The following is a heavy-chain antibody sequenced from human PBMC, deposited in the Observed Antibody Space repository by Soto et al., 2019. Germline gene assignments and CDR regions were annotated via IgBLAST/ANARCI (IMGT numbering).Heavy chain of an antibody. V-gene: IGHV4-59*01. Sequence: SETLSLTCTVSGGSIRNVYWSWIRQPPGKGLEWIGFISYGGNTKYNPSLKSRVTISVDTSKNQFSLSLNSVTAADTAIYFCARAHAPTLPFDYWGQGTLVTVSS. CDR3: ARAHAPTLPFDY. J-gene: IGHJ4*02. CDR2: ISYGGNT. CDR1: GGSIRNVY. D-gene: IGHD2-15*01.